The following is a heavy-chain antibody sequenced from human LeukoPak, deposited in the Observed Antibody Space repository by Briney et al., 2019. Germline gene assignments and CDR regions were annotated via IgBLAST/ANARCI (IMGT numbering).Heavy chain of an antibody. CDR1: GFTFSGYE. J-gene: IGHJ4*02. CDR3: ARQGLTGYIYFDY. V-gene: IGHV3-48*03. CDR2: INSAGSTT. D-gene: IGHD3-9*01. Sequence: PGGSLRLSCAASGFTFSGYEMNWVRQAPGKGLEWVSYINSAGSTTYYADSVKGRFTISRDNAKNSLYLQMNSLRAEDTAVYYCARQGLTGYIYFDYWGQGTLVTVSS.